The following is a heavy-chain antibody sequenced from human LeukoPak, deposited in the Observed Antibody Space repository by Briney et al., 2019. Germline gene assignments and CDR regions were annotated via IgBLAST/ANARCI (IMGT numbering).Heavy chain of an antibody. CDR2: IYYSGST. CDR1: GGSISSYY. Sequence: SETLSLTCTVSGGSISSYYWSWIRQPPGKGLEWIGYIYYSGSTNYNPSLKSRVTISVDTSKNQLSLKLSSVTAADTAVYYCASMVVAANYYYYYMDVWGKGTTVTVSS. CDR3: ASMVVAANYYYYYMDV. V-gene: IGHV4-59*08. J-gene: IGHJ6*03. D-gene: IGHD2-15*01.